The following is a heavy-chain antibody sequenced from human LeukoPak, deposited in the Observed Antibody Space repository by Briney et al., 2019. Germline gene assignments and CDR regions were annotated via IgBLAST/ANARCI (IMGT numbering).Heavy chain of an antibody. CDR3: AKDSGGYSSGWLDY. J-gene: IGHJ4*02. V-gene: IGHV3-23*01. CDR2: ISGSGGST. CDR1: GFTFSSYA. Sequence: GGSLRLSCAASGFTFSSYAMSWVRQAPGKGLEWVSAISGSGGSTYYADSVKGRFTISRDNSKNTLYLQKNSLRAEDTAVYYCAKDSGGYSSGWLDYWGQGTLVTVSS. D-gene: IGHD6-19*01.